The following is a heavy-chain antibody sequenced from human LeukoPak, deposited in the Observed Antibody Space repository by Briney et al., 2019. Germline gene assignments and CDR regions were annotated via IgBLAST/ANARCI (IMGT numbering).Heavy chain of an antibody. Sequence: GGSLRLSCAASGFTFSSYSMNWVRQAPGKGLEWVSLISGDGGSTYYADSVKGRFTISRDNSKNSLYLQMNSLRTEDTALYYCAKVIYCGGDCSEYFQHWGQGTLVTVSS. CDR2: ISGDGGST. V-gene: IGHV3-43*02. D-gene: IGHD2-21*02. CDR3: AKVIYCGGDCSEYFQH. CDR1: GFTFSSYS. J-gene: IGHJ1*01.